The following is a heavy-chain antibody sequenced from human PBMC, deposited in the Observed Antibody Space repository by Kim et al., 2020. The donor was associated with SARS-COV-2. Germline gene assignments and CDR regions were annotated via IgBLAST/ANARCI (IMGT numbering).Heavy chain of an antibody. CDR3: ARDGSGYYYYGLDV. J-gene: IGHJ6*02. CDR2: ITWDGAVT. D-gene: IGHD2-15*01. Sequence: GGSLRLSCAASGFTFDDFTMHWVRQAPGKGLEWVSLITWDGAVTYYADSVKGRFTISRDNSKNSLYLQMKSLRTEDTALYYCARDGSGYYYYGLDVWGQG. CDR1: GFTFDDFT. V-gene: IGHV3-43*01.